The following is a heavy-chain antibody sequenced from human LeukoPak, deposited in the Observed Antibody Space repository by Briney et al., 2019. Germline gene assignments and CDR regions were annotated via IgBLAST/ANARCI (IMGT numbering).Heavy chain of an antibody. CDR1: GFTFSSYW. CDR2: IKQDGSEK. V-gene: IGHV3-7*03. Sequence: GGSLRLSCAASGFTFSSYWMSWVRQAPGKGLEWVANIKQDGSEKYYVDSVKGRFTISRDNAKNSLYLQMNSLRAEDTAVYYCARDKGELPEYYFDYWGQGTLVTVSS. D-gene: IGHD1-26*01. CDR3: ARDKGELPEYYFDY. J-gene: IGHJ4*02.